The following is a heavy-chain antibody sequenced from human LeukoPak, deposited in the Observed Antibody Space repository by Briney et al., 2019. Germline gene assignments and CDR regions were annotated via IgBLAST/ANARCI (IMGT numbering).Heavy chain of an antibody. CDR2: INYSGGT. Sequence: PSETLSLTCTVSGGSISSYYWSWIRQPPGKGLEWVGYINYSGGTKYSPSLESRVTISVDTAKNQFSLKLTSVIAADTAMYYCARGWLSSYSSGQSFYYGMDVWGQGTTVTVSS. CDR3: ARGWLSSYSSGQSFYYGMDV. V-gene: IGHV4-59*01. CDR1: GGSISSYY. J-gene: IGHJ6*02. D-gene: IGHD6-19*01.